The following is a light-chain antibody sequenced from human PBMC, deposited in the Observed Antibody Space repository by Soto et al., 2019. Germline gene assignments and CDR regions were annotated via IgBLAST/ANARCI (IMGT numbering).Light chain of an antibody. CDR1: QSVSSL. J-gene: IGKJ4*01. CDR3: QQRSNFLT. CDR2: DAS. Sequence: EIVLTQSPATLSLSPGERATLSCRASQSVSSLLAWYQQKPGQAPRLLIYDASNRATGIPARFSGSGSGTDFTLTISSLEPEDFAVYYCQQRSNFLTFGGGTKVDI. V-gene: IGKV3-11*01.